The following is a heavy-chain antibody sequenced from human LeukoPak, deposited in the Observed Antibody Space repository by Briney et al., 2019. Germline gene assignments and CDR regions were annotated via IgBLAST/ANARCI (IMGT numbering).Heavy chain of an antibody. J-gene: IGHJ4*02. D-gene: IGHD6-6*01. CDR1: GDSVSSNSAA. CDR2: TYYRSKWYN. Sequence: SQTLSLTCATSGDSVSSNSAAWNWIRQSPSRGLEWLGRTYYRSKWYNDYAVSMKSRITINPDTSKNQFSLQLNSVTPEDTAVYYCARDYGQAGSSSGYDYWGQGTLVTVSS. CDR3: ARDYGQAGSSSGYDY. V-gene: IGHV6-1*01.